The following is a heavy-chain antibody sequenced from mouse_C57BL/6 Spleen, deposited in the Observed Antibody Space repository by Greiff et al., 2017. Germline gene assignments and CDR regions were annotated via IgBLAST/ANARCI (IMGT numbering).Heavy chain of an antibody. J-gene: IGHJ3*01. CDR3: ARSRETAQASAWFAY. D-gene: IGHD3-2*02. Sequence: QVQLQQSGAELVKPGASVKLSCKASGYTFTSYRMHRVKQRPGQGLEWIGMIHPNSGSTNYNEKFKGKATLTVDKSSSTAYMQLSSLTSEDSAVYYCARSRETAQASAWFAYWGQGTLVTVSA. CDR2: IHPNSGST. V-gene: IGHV1-64*01. CDR1: GYTFTSYR.